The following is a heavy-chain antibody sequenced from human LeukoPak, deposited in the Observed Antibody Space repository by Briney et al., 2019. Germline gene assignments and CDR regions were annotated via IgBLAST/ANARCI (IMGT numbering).Heavy chain of an antibody. CDR1: GYTFTSYG. CDR3: AREPLRFLEWSSPNYYYGMDV. CDR2: ISAYNGNT. D-gene: IGHD3-3*01. Sequence: ASVKVSCKASGYTFTSYGISWVRRAPGQGLEWMGWISAYNGNTNYAQKLQGRVTMTTDTSTSTAYMELRSLRSDDTAVYYCAREPLRFLEWSSPNYYYGMDVWGQGTTVTVSS. J-gene: IGHJ6*02. V-gene: IGHV1-18*01.